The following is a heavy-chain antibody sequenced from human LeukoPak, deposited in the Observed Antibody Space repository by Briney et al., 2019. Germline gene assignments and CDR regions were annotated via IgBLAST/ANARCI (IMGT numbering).Heavy chain of an antibody. V-gene: IGHV4-31*03. CDR2: IYYSGST. CDR1: GGSISSGGFY. CDR3: ARDHPNDYGDSGGMDV. J-gene: IGHJ6*02. D-gene: IGHD4-17*01. Sequence: SETLSLTCTVSGGSISSGGFYWSWIRQHPGKGLEWIGFIYYSGSTYYNPSLKSRVTISVDTSKNQFSLKLSPVTAADTAVYYCARDHPNDYGDSGGMDVWGQGTTVTVSS.